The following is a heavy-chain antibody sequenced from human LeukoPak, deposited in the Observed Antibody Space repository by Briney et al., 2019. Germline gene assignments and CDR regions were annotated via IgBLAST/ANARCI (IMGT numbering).Heavy chain of an antibody. CDR2: ISAYNGNT. CDR3: ARGKVTMVRGVIMGFDY. V-gene: IGHV1-18*01. D-gene: IGHD3-10*01. CDR1: GYTFTSYG. J-gene: IGHJ4*02. Sequence: VASVKVSCTASGYTFTSYGISWVRQAPGQGLEWMGWISAYNGNTNYAQKFQGRVTMTRNTSISTAYMELSSLRSEDTAVYYCARGKVTMVRGVIMGFDYWGQGTLVTVSS.